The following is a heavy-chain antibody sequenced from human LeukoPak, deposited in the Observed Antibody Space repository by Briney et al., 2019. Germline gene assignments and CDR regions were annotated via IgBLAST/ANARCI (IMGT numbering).Heavy chain of an antibody. CDR2: ISAYNGNT. V-gene: IGHV1-18*01. CDR1: GYTFTSYG. D-gene: IGHD3-9*01. J-gene: IGHJ4*02. Sequence: ASVKVSCKASGYTFTSYGISWVRQAPGQGLEWMGWISAYNGNTNYAQKLQGRVTMTTDTSTSTAHMELRSLRSDDTAVYYCARDRGWDILTGHNVYWGQGTLVTVSS. CDR3: ARDRGWDILTGHNVY.